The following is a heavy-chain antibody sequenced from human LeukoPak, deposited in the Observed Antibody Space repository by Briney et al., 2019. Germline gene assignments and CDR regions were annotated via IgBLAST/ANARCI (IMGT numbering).Heavy chain of an antibody. CDR2: ISAYNGNT. D-gene: IGHD2-2*01. CDR1: GYTFSSYG. CDR3: ARRWSSTSCYWFDP. J-gene: IGHJ5*02. Sequence: ASVKASCKASGYTFSSYGISWVRQAPGQGLEWVGWISAYNGNTNYAQKLQGRVTMTTDTSTSTAYMELRSLRSDDTAVYYCARRWSSTSCYWFDPWGQGTLVTVSS. V-gene: IGHV1-18*01.